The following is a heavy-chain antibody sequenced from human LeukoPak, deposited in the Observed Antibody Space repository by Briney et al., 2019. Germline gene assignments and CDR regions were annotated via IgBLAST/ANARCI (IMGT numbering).Heavy chain of an antibody. CDR3: ARGRSIAARPAYNWFDP. CDR1: GYSFSTYD. V-gene: IGHV1-2*02. Sequence: ASVKVSCKASGYSFSTYDINWVRQAIGQGLEWMGWNNPNSGGTNYAQKFQGRVTMTRDTSISTAYMELSRLRSDDTAVYYCARGRSIAARPAYNWFDPWGQGTLVTVSS. CDR2: NNPNSGGT. D-gene: IGHD6-6*01. J-gene: IGHJ5*02.